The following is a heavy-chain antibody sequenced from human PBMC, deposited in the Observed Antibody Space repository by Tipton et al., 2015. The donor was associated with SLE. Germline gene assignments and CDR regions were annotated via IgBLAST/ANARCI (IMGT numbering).Heavy chain of an antibody. V-gene: IGHV3-30*04. J-gene: IGHJ6*02. Sequence: SLRLSCAASGFTVSSYAMLWVRQAPGKGLEWVAVISYDGSNKYYADSVKGRFTISRDNSKTTRYLQMNSLRAEDTAVYYCSASLLPLYGMDVWGQGTTVTVSS. D-gene: IGHD2-15*01. CDR3: SASLLPLYGMDV. CDR2: ISYDGSNK. CDR1: GFTVSSYA.